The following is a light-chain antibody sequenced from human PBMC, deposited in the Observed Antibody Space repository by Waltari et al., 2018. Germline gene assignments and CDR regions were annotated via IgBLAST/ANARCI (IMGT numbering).Light chain of an antibody. J-gene: IGLJ3*02. Sequence: QSALTQPASVSASPGQSITMSCTGTINSLVRFDFVSWYQQHPGQAPSLLIYEVKYRPSGVSDRFSGSKSDNTASLTIFGLQAEDEADYYCSSYTTRSTWVFGGGTKLTVL. CDR1: INSLVRFDF. V-gene: IGLV2-14*01. CDR3: SSYTTRSTWV. CDR2: EVK.